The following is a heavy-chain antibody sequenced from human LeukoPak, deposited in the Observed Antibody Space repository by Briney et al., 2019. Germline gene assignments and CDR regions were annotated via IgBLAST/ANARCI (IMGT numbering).Heavy chain of an antibody. Sequence: SETLSLTCTVSGGSINSADYYWSWIRQHPGKGLEWIGYIYYSGSRYYNPSLKSRVSISVDTSKNQFSLNLSSVTAADTAVYYCARDLGGDGFNLRNWFDPWGQGTLVTVSS. CDR1: GGSINSADYY. J-gene: IGHJ5*02. V-gene: IGHV4-31*03. CDR3: ARDLGGDGFNLRNWFDP. D-gene: IGHD5-24*01. CDR2: IYYSGSR.